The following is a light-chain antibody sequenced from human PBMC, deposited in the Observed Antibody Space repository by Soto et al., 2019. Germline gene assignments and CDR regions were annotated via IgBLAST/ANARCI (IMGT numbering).Light chain of an antibody. J-gene: IGKJ1*01. V-gene: IGKV1-5*01. CDR1: QSISSW. Sequence: DIQMTQSPSTLSASVGDRVTITCRASQSISSWLAWYQQKPGKAPKLLIYDASSLQSGVPSRFSGSGSGTDFTLTISSLQPEDFATYYCQQSYTRTFGQGTKVDI. CDR2: DAS. CDR3: QQSYTRT.